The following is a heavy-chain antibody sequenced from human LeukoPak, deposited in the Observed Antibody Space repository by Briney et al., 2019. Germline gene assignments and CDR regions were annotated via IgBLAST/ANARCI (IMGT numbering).Heavy chain of an antibody. V-gene: IGHV4-34*01. Sequence: PSETLSLTCAVYGGSFIGYYWSWIRQPPGKGLEWIGEINHSGSTNYNPSLKSQVTISVDTSNNQFSLKLSSVTASDTALYCCARGGIAVAGTLFDPCGQGTLVTVSS. D-gene: IGHD6-13*01. J-gene: IGHJ5*02. CDR3: ARGGIAVAGTLFDP. CDR1: GGSFIGYY. CDR2: INHSGST.